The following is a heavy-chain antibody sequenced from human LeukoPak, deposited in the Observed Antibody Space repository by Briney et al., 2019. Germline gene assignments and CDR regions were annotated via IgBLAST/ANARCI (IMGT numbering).Heavy chain of an antibody. Sequence: PGGSLRLSCAASGFTFSDYYMSWIRRAPGKGLEWVSYISSSGSTIYYADSVKGRFTISRDNAKNSLYLQMNSLRAEDTAVYYCARSRITIFGVYDYWGQGTLVTVSS. CDR1: GFTFSDYY. V-gene: IGHV3-11*01. D-gene: IGHD3-3*01. CDR2: ISSSGSTI. CDR3: ARSRITIFGVYDY. J-gene: IGHJ4*02.